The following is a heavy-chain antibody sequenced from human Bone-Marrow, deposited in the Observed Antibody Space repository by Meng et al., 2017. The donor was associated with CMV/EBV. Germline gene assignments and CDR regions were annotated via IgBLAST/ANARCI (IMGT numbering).Heavy chain of an antibody. CDR2: INHSGST. V-gene: IGHV4-34*01. J-gene: IGHJ6*02. Sequence: SETLSLTCAVYGGSFSGYYWSWIRQPPGKGLEWIGEINHSGSTNYNPSLKSRVTISVDTSKNQFSLKLSSVTAADTAVYYCARIQGGARKYYYYYYGMDDWGQGTTVTVSS. CDR1: GGSFSGYY. D-gene: IGHD3-16*01. CDR3: ARIQGGARKYYYYYYGMDD.